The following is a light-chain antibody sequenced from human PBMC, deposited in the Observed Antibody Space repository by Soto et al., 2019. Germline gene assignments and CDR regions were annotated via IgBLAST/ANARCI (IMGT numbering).Light chain of an antibody. CDR3: QQYDIWPPYT. Sequence: EIVLTQSPATLSVSLGDSATLSCRASQSVSLSLAWYQMRPGQPPRLLIYGASTRATDIPARFSGSGSGTDFTLTISSLQSEDFAIYYCQQYDIWPPYTLGQGTKVDIK. V-gene: IGKV3-15*01. CDR2: GAS. J-gene: IGKJ2*01. CDR1: QSVSLS.